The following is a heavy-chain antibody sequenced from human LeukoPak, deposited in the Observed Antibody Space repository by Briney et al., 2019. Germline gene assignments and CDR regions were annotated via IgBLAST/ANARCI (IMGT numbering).Heavy chain of an antibody. CDR3: VAYYYDSSGYSDY. J-gene: IGHJ4*02. CDR2: IYTSGST. CDR1: GGSISSYY. D-gene: IGHD3-22*01. Sequence: SETLSLACTVSGGSISSYYWSWIRQPAGKGLEWIGRIYTSGSTNYNPYLKSRVTMSVDTSKNQFSLKLSSVTAADTAVYYCVAYYYDSSGYSDYWGQGTLVTVSS. V-gene: IGHV4-4*07.